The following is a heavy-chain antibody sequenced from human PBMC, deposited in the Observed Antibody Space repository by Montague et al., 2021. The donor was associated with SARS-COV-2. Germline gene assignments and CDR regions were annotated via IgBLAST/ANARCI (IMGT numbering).Heavy chain of an antibody. CDR1: GFTFSSYG. D-gene: IGHD5-18*01. Sequence: RLSWSASGFTFSSYGMHWVRQAPGKGLEWVAVIWYDGSNKYYADSVKGRFTISRDNSKNTLYLQMNSLRAEDTAVYYCARDLAYSYGFYYYGMDVWGQGTTVTVSS. V-gene: IGHV3-33*01. J-gene: IGHJ6*02. CDR2: IWYDGSNK. CDR3: ARDLAYSYGFYYYGMDV.